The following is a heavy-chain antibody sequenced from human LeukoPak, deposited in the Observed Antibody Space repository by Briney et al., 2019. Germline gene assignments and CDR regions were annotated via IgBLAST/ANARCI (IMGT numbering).Heavy chain of an antibody. CDR3: AKDITIRGVIDYYYYGMDV. J-gene: IGHJ6*02. D-gene: IGHD3-16*01. CDR2: IRYDGSNK. V-gene: IGHV3-30*02. Sequence: PGGSLRLSCAASGFTFSSYGMHWVRQAPGKGLEWVAFIRYDGSNKYYADSVKGRFTISRDNSKNTLYLQMNSPRAEDTAVYYCAKDITIRGVIDYYYYGMDVWGQGTTVTVSS. CDR1: GFTFSSYG.